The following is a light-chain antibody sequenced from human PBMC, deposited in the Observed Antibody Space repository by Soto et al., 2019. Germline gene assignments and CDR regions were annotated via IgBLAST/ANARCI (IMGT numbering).Light chain of an antibody. J-gene: IGLJ1*01. CDR3: SSYTSSSTPFYV. CDR1: SSDVGGYNY. Sequence: QSVLTQPASVSGSPGQSITISCTGTSSDVGGYNYVSWYQQHPGKAPKLIIYDVSHRPSGVSDRFSGSKSGNTASLTISGLQAEDEADYYCSSYTSSSTPFYVFGTGTNVTVL. V-gene: IGLV2-14*01. CDR2: DVS.